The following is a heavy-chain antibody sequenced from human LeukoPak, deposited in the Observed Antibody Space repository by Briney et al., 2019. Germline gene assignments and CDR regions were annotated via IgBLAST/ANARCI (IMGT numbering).Heavy chain of an antibody. V-gene: IGHV3-53*01. CDR1: GFTVSSNY. Sequence: GGSLRLSCAASGFTVSSNYMSWVRQAPGKGLEWVSVIYSGGSTYYADSVKGRFTISRDNSKNTLYLQMNSLRAEDTAVYYCARDGGGGVLQFGYWGQGTLVTVSS. CDR2: IYSGGST. D-gene: IGHD3-10*01. CDR3: ARDGGGGVLQFGY. J-gene: IGHJ4*02.